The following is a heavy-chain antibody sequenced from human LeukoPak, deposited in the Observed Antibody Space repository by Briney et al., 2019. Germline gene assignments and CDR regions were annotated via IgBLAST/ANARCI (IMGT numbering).Heavy chain of an antibody. J-gene: IGHJ6*02. V-gene: IGHV4-59*01. CDR2: IYYSGST. CDR1: GGSIISYY. Sequence: SETLSLTCTVSGGSIISYYWSWIRQPPGKGLEWIGYIYYSGSTNYNPSLKSRVTISVDTSKNQFSLKLSSVTAADTAVYYCARDLRWELPETYGMDVWGQGTTVTVSS. D-gene: IGHD1-26*01. CDR3: ARDLRWELPETYGMDV.